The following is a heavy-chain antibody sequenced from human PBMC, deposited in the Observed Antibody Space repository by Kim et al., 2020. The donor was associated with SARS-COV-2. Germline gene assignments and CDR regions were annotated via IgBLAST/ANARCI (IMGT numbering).Heavy chain of an antibody. D-gene: IGHD4-4*01. CDR2: FDPEYGET. V-gene: IGHV1-24*01. J-gene: IGHJ5*02. CDR1: GYTLTELS. CDR3: ATTSIIYSNYVSWFDP. Sequence: ASVKVSCKVSGYTLTELSMHWVRQAPGKGLEWMGGFDPEYGETIYAQKFQGRVTMTEDTSTDTAYMELSSLRSEDTAVYYCATTSIIYSNYVSWFDPWGQGTLVTVSS.